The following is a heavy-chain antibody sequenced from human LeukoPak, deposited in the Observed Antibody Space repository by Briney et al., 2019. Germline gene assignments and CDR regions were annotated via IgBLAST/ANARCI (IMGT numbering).Heavy chain of an antibody. CDR1: GFTFSSYW. J-gene: IGHJ4*02. V-gene: IGHV3-7*03. Sequence: GGSLRLSCAASGFTFSSYWMSWVRQAPGKGLEWVANIKQDGSEKYYVDSVKGRFTISRDNSKNTLYLQMNSLRAEDTAVYYCAKGSSGPFDYWGQGTLVTVSS. D-gene: IGHD6-6*01. CDR2: IKQDGSEK. CDR3: AKGSSGPFDY.